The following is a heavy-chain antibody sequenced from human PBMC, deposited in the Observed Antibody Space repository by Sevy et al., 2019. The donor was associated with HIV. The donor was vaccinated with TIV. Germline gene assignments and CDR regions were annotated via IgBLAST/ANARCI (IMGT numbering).Heavy chain of an antibody. CDR1: GFTFSSYA. CDR2: ISGGGGST. Sequence: GGSLRLSCAASGFTFSSYAMSWVRQAPGKGLEWVSAISGGGGSTYYADSVKGRFTISRDNSKITLYLQMNSLRAEDTAVYYCAKDSQQQLPYNWFDPWGKRTLVTVSS. J-gene: IGHJ5*02. CDR3: AKDSQQQLPYNWFDP. V-gene: IGHV3-23*01. D-gene: IGHD6-13*01.